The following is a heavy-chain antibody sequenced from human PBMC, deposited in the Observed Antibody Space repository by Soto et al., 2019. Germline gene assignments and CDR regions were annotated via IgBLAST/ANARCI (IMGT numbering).Heavy chain of an antibody. J-gene: IGHJ4*02. V-gene: IGHV3-7*01. CDR1: GFTFSSYW. Sequence: PGVSLRLSCAASGFTFSSYWMSWVRQAPGKGLEWVANIKQDGSEKYYVDSVKGRFTISRDNAKNSLYLQMNSLRAEDTAVYYCARDPEYSSSWSTFDYWGQGTLVTVSS. D-gene: IGHD6-13*01. CDR2: IKQDGSEK. CDR3: ARDPEYSSSWSTFDY.